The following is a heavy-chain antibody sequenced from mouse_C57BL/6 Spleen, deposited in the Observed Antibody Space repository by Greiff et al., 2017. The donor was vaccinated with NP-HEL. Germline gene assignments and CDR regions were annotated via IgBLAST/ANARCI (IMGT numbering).Heavy chain of an antibody. J-gene: IGHJ4*01. CDR3: ARHERRAPDSSGYEGAMDY. Sequence: QVQLQQSGAELVKPGASVKLSCKASGYTFTEYTIHWVKQRSGQGLEWIGWFYPGSGSIKYNEKFKDKATLTADKSSSTVYMELSRLTSEDSAVYFCARHERRAPDSSGYEGAMDYWGQGTSVTVSS. CDR1: GYTFTEYT. D-gene: IGHD3-2*02. V-gene: IGHV1-62-2*01. CDR2: FYPGSGSI.